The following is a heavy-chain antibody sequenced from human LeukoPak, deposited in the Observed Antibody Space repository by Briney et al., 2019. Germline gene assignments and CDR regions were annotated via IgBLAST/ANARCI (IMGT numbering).Heavy chain of an antibody. D-gene: IGHD3-10*01. Sequence: KPGGSLRLSCAASGFTFSSYSMNWVRQAPRKGLECVSSISSSSSYIYYADSVTGRFTISRDNAKNSPYLQMNSLRAEDTAVYYCARDFYYGSVSYYNDYWGQGTLVTVSS. J-gene: IGHJ4*02. CDR1: GFTFSSYS. CDR2: ISSSSSYI. V-gene: IGHV3-21*01. CDR3: ARDFYYGSVSYYNDY.